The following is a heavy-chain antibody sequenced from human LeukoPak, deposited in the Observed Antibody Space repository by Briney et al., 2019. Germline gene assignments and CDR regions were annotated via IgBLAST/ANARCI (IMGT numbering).Heavy chain of an antibody. CDR1: GGSFSGYY. D-gene: IGHD1-14*01. J-gene: IGHJ4*02. Sequence: PSETLSLTCAVYGGSFSGYYWSWIRQPPGKGLEWIGEINHVESTNYNPSLNSRLTTSVDTSKNQFSLKLSSVTAADTAVYYCARHITGSFDYWGQGNLVTVSS. V-gene: IGHV4-34*01. CDR2: INHVEST. CDR3: ARHITGSFDY.